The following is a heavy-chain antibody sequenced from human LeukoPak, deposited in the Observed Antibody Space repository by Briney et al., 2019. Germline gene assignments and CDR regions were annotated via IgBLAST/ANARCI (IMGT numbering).Heavy chain of an antibody. V-gene: IGHV3-23*01. J-gene: IGHJ4*02. CDR2: ISGSGGST. D-gene: IGHD3-3*01. Sequence: GGSLRLPCAASGFTFSSYAMSWVRQAPGKGLEWVSAISGSGGSTYYADSVKGRFTISRDNSKNTLYLQMNSLGAEDTAVYYCAKDRRYYDFWSGYDDYWGQGTLVTVSS. CDR3: AKDRRYYDFWSGYDDY. CDR1: GFTFSSYA.